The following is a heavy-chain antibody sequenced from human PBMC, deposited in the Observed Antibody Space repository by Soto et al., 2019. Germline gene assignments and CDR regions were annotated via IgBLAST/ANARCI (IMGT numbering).Heavy chain of an antibody. CDR2: IIPILGIA. J-gene: IGHJ5*02. Sequence: QVQLVQSGAEVKKPGSSVMVSCKASGGTFSSYTISWVRQAPGQGLEWMGRIIPILGIANYAQKFQGRVTITADKSTSTAYMDLSSLRSEDTAVYYCARDCSSTSCYAYPWGQGTLVTVSS. D-gene: IGHD2-2*01. V-gene: IGHV1-69*08. CDR3: ARDCSSTSCYAYP. CDR1: GGTFSSYT.